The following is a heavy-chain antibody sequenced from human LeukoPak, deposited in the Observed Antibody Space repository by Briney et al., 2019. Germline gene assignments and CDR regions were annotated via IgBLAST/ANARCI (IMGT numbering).Heavy chain of an antibody. D-gene: IGHD2-2*01. CDR3: ATTSTNYCSSTSCYADH. J-gene: IGHJ4*01. V-gene: IGHV5-51*01. CDR2: IYLRDSDA. Sequence: GESLKISFKGAEYTFANYWIGWVRQMPGKGLEWVGIIYLRDSDARYRPSFQDQVTISADKSTRTAYLQWSSLKASDSAMYYCATTSTNYCSSTSCYADHWGQGTLVTVSS. CDR1: EYTFANYW.